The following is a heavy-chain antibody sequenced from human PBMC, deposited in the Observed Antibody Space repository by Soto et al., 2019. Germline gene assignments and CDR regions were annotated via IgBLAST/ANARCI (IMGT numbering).Heavy chain of an antibody. D-gene: IGHD2-15*01. CDR3: ARQSCSGASSYSGDACAI. CDR2: IYYSGST. V-gene: IGHV4-39*01. J-gene: IGHJ3*02. Sequence: QLQLQESGPGLVKPSETLSLTCTVSGGSISSSSYYWGWIRQPPGKGLEWIGSIYYSGSTYYNPSLKSRVTIPVDTSKNHVSLKLGSVTAADAAVYYCARQSCSGASSYSGDACAIWGQGTMVTVSS. CDR1: GGSISSSSYY.